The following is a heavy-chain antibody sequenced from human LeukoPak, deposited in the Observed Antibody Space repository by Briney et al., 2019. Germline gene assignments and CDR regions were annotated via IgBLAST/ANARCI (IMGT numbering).Heavy chain of an antibody. D-gene: IGHD3-22*01. CDR1: GGSISSYY. CDR3: ARLTYYYDSSGYYWAPSYFDY. Sequence: SETLSLTCTVSGGSISSYYWSWIRQPPGKGLEWIGYIYYSRSTNYNPSLKSRVTISVDTSKNQFSLKLSSVTAADTAVYYCARLTYYYDSSGYYWAPSYFDYWGQGTLVTVSS. CDR2: IYYSRST. J-gene: IGHJ4*02. V-gene: IGHV4-59*01.